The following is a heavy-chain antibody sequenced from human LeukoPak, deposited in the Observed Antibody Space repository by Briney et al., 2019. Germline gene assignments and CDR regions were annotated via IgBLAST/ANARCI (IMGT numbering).Heavy chain of an antibody. D-gene: IGHD4-17*01. CDR1: GYPFDNFG. Sequence: ASVKVSCKASGYPFDNFGLAWVRQAPGQGLEWMGWISAYNGNTHYAQKFRGRLTLTTETSTSTAYLELRSLKSDDTAVYYCARDRVGGDLTGVSLYWGQGTLVTVSS. CDR3: ARDRVGGDLTGVSLY. CDR2: ISAYNGNT. V-gene: IGHV1-18*01. J-gene: IGHJ4*01.